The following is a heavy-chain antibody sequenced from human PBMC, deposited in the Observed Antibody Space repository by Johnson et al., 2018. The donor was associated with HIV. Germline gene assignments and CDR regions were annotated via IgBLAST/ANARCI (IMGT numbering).Heavy chain of an antibody. D-gene: IGHD6-25*01. V-gene: IGHV3-64*01. CDR1: GFTFSSYA. CDR3: ARKGGHWQALDI. J-gene: IGHJ3*02. CDR2: ISSNGGST. Sequence: VQLVESGGGLVQPGGSLRLSCAASGFTFSSYAMHWVRQAPGKGLEYVSAISSNGGSTYYANSVKGRFTISRDNSKKTLYLQMGSLRAEGMALYYCARKGGHWQALDIWGQGTMVTVSS.